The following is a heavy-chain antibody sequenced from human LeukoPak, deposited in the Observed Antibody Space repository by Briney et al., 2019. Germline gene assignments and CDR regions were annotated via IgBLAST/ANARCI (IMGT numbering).Heavy chain of an antibody. CDR1: GFTFSSYA. CDR2: ISYDGNNK. V-gene: IGHV3-30-3*01. D-gene: IGHD2-2*01. J-gene: IGHJ4*02. Sequence: PGRSLRLSCAASGFTFSSYAMHWVRQAPGKGLEWVAVISYDGNNKYYADSVKGRFTISRDNSKNTLYLQMTTLRAEDTAMYYCARGYCTSTSCYLAYWGQGTLVTVSS. CDR3: ARGYCTSTSCYLAY.